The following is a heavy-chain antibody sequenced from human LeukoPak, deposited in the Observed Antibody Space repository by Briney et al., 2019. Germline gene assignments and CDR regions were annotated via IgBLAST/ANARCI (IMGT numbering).Heavy chain of an antibody. CDR3: ARDIGYYDFWSGYYYWFDP. D-gene: IGHD3-3*01. J-gene: IGHJ5*02. CDR2: IYTSGST. CDR1: GGPIYNYY. V-gene: IGHV4-4*07. Sequence: PSETLSLTCTVSGGPIYNYYWSWIRQPAGKGLEWIGRIYTSGSTNYNPSLKSRVTMSVDTSKNQFSLKLSSVTAADTAVYYCARDIGYYDFWSGYYYWFDPWGQGTLVTVSS.